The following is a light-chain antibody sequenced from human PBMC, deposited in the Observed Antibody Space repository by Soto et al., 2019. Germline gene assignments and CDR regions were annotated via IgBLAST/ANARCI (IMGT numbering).Light chain of an antibody. J-gene: IGLJ1*01. V-gene: IGLV2-14*01. CDR3: CSYTTSNTRQIV. Sequence: QSALTQPASVSGSPGQSITISCTGTSSDVGGYNYFSWYQQHPGKAPKLMIYDVSNRPSGVSNRFSGSKSGNTASLTISGLQAEDEADYYCCSYTTSNTRQIVFGTGTKLTVL. CDR1: SSDVGGYNY. CDR2: DVS.